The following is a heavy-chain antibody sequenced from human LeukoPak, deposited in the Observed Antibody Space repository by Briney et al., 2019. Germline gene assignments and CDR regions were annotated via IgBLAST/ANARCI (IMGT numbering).Heavy chain of an antibody. J-gene: IGHJ6*02. Sequence: GGPLRLSCAASGFTFSSYAMSWVRQAPGKGLEWVSAISGSGGSTYYADSVKGRFTISRDNPKNTLYLQMNSLRAEDTAVYYCAKDPRLTDYDFWSGPDDYYGMDVWGQGTTVTVSS. V-gene: IGHV3-23*01. CDR1: GFTFSSYA. CDR3: AKDPRLTDYDFWSGPDDYYGMDV. CDR2: ISGSGGST. D-gene: IGHD3-3*01.